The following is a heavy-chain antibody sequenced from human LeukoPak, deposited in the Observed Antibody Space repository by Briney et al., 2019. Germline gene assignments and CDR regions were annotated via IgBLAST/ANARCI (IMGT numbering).Heavy chain of an antibody. D-gene: IGHD6-19*01. J-gene: IGHJ6*02. Sequence: GGSLRLSCAASGFTFSSYSMNWVRQAPGKGLEWVSSISSSSSYIYYADSVKGRFTISRDNAKNSLYLQMNSLRAEDTAVYYCAREYRPHSSGWYDVEYYYYGMDVWGQGTTVTVSS. CDR1: GFTFSSYS. CDR2: ISSSSSYI. CDR3: AREYRPHSSGWYDVEYYYYGMDV. V-gene: IGHV3-21*01.